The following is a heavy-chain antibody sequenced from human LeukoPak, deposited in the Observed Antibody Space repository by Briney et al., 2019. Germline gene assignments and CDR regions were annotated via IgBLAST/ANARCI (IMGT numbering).Heavy chain of an antibody. CDR1: GGTFTNYA. Sequence: GASVKVSCKATGGTFTNYAVSWVRQATGQGLEWMGRIIVTLGTSNYAQKFQGRVAITADKSTSTAYMELSSLRSEDTAVYYCARAVDDDLAGYYWGDWFDPWGQGTLVTVSS. CDR3: ARAVDDDLAGYYWGDWFDP. D-gene: IGHD3-9*01. V-gene: IGHV1-69*04. J-gene: IGHJ5*02. CDR2: IIVTLGTS.